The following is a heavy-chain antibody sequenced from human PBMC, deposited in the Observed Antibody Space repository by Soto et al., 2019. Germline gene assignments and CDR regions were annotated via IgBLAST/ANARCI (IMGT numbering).Heavy chain of an antibody. V-gene: IGHV1-18*01. CDR1: GYTFTSYG. D-gene: IGHD6-19*01. CDR2: ISAYNGNT. J-gene: IGHJ5*02. CDR3: ARDQTIAVAGSRWFDP. Sequence: ASLKVSCKASGYTFTSYGISWVRQAPGQGLEWMGWISAYNGNTNYAQKLQGRVTMTTDTSTSTAYMELRSLRSDDTAVYYCARDQTIAVAGSRWFDPWGQGTLVTVSS.